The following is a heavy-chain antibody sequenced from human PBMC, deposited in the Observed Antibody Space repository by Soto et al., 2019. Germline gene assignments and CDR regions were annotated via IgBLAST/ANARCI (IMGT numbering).Heavy chain of an antibody. D-gene: IGHD2-8*01. CDR2: TYYRSKWYN. CDR1: GDSVSSNSAA. J-gene: IGHJ6*02. V-gene: IGHV6-1*01. Sequence: PSQTLSLTCAISGDSVSSNSAAWVWIRQSPSRGPEWLGRTYYRSKWYNDYAVSVKSRLTISPDTSKNQVSLQLRSVTPEDTAVYYCARDCINAICTYAMDVWGQGTTVTVSS. CDR3: ARDCINAICTYAMDV.